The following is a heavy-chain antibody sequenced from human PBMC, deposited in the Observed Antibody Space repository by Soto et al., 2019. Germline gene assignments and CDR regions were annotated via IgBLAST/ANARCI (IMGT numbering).Heavy chain of an antibody. V-gene: IGHV3-30*03. D-gene: IGHD3-22*01. CDR3: ARGQYYYDSSGYPGY. CDR1: GFTFSNYG. J-gene: IGHJ4*02. CDR2: ISYDGNVA. Sequence: GGSLRLSCAASGFTFSNYGMHWVRQAPGKGLEWVIVISYDGNVAYYADSVKGRFTISRDNSKNTLYLQMNSLRAEDTAVYYCARGQYYYDSSGYPGYWGQGTLVTVSS.